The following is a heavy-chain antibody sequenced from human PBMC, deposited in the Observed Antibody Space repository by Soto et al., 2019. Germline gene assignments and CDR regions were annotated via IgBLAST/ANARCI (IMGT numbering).Heavy chain of an antibody. CDR3: ASHQDITIFGVAPFDY. CDR2: INPNSGGT. J-gene: IGHJ4*02. CDR1: GYTFTSYY. Sequence: ASVKVSCKASGYTFTSYYMHWVRQAPGQGLEWMGWINPNSGGTNYAQKFQGRVTMTRDTSISTAYMELSRLRSDDTAVYYCASHQDITIFGVAPFDYWGQGTLVTVSS. D-gene: IGHD3-3*01. V-gene: IGHV1-2*02.